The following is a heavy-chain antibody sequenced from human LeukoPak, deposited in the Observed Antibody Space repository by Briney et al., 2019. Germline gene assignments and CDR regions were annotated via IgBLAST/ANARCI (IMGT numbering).Heavy chain of an antibody. CDR2: IYTSGST. CDR3: ASSGTDPMVRGVIDY. Sequence: PSETLSLTCTVSGGSISSGSYFWSWIRQPAGKGLEWIGRIYTSGSTNYNPSLKSRVTISVDTSKNQFSLKLSSVTAADTAVYYCASSGTDPMVRGVIDYWGQGTLVTVSS. D-gene: IGHD3-10*01. V-gene: IGHV4-61*02. J-gene: IGHJ4*02. CDR1: GGSISSGSYF.